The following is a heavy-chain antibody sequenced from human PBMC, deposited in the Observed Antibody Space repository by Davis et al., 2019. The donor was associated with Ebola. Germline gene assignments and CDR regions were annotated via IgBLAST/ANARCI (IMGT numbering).Heavy chain of an antibody. CDR1: GGTFSSYA. D-gene: IGHD3-3*01. CDR2: IIPIFGTA. CDR3: ARDSQLSVFGVALDPFDY. V-gene: IGHV1-69*13. J-gene: IGHJ4*02. Sequence: SVKVSCKASGGTFSSYAISWVRQAPGQGLEWMGGIIPIFGTANYAQKFQGRVTITADESTSTAYMELSSLRSEDTAVYYCARDSQLSVFGVALDPFDYWGQGTLVTVSS.